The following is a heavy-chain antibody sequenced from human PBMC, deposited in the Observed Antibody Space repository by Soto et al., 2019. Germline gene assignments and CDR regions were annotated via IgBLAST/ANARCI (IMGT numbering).Heavy chain of an antibody. D-gene: IGHD3-16*01. CDR3: ARDAFGPCDI. V-gene: IGHV3-33*01. J-gene: IGHJ3*02. Sequence: QVQLVESGGGVVQPGRSLRLSCAASGFTFSSYGMHWVRQAPGKGLEWVAVIWYDGSNKYYADSVKGRFTISRDNSKNTLYLQMNSLRDEDTAVYYCARDAFGPCDIWGQGTKVTVSS. CDR2: IWYDGSNK. CDR1: GFTFSSYG.